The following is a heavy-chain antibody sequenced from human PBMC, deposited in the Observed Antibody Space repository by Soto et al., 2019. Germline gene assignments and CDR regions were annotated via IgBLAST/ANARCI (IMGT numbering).Heavy chain of an antibody. V-gene: IGHV3-21*01. D-gene: IGHD1-26*01. Sequence: EVQLVESGGGLVKPGGSLRLSCAASGFTFSTSTMNWVRQAPGKGLEWVSSISRSSNNIYYADSVKGRFTISRDNAKNSLYLQMNSLRADDTAMYYCARTTSDPWGQGTLVTVSS. J-gene: IGHJ5*02. CDR2: ISRSSNNI. CDR1: GFTFSTST. CDR3: ARTTSDP.